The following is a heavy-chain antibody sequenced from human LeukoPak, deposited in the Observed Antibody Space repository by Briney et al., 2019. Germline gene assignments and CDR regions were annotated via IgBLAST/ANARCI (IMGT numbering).Heavy chain of an antibody. D-gene: IGHD3-22*01. CDR1: GGTFSSYA. Sequence: ASVKVSCKASGGTFSSYAISWVRQAPGQGLEWMGGIIPIFGTANYAQKFQGRVTITADESTSTAYMELSSLRSEDTAVYYCARVGRIVVVIGAFDIWGQGTMVTVSS. J-gene: IGHJ3*02. V-gene: IGHV1-69*13. CDR3: ARVGRIVVVIGAFDI. CDR2: IIPIFGTA.